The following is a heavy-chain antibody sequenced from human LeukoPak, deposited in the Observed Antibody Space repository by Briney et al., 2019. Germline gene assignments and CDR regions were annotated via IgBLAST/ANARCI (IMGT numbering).Heavy chain of an antibody. J-gene: IGHJ5*02. CDR3: ARDQAMIAVNPKFDP. D-gene: IGHD3-22*01. Sequence: PSETLSLTCTVSGGSISSSSYYWGWIRQPPGKGLEWIGSIYYSGSTYYNPSLKSRVTISVDTSKNQFSLKLSSVTAADTAVYYCARDQAMIAVNPKFDPWGQGTLVTVSS. CDR2: IYYSGST. V-gene: IGHV4-39*07. CDR1: GGSISSSSYY.